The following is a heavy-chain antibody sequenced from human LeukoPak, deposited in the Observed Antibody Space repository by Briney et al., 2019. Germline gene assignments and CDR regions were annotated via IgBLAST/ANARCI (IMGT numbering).Heavy chain of an antibody. J-gene: IGHJ3*02. CDR2: IYYSGST. Sequence: SETLSLTCTVSGGSISSYYWSWIRQPPGKGLEWIGYIYYSGSTNYNPSLKSRVTISVDTSTNQCSLRLSCVTAADAGVQYCARVHYCSGGSCPHAFDIWGKGTMDTVSS. CDR3: ARVHYCSGGSCPHAFDI. CDR1: GGSISSYY. D-gene: IGHD2-15*01. V-gene: IGHV4-59*01.